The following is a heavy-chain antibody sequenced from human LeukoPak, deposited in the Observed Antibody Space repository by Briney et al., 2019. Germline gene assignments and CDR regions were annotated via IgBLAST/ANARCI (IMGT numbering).Heavy chain of an antibody. CDR3: ARGQGTLGATDYNFDY. CDR1: GYTFANYG. CDR2: ISAYNGDT. Sequence: ASVKVSCKASGYTFANYGINWVRQAPGQGLEWMGWISAYNGDTNYAQKLQGRVTMTTDTSTSTAYMELSSLRSEDTAVYYCARGQGTLGATDYNFDYWGQGTLVTVSS. V-gene: IGHV1-18*01. D-gene: IGHD1-26*01. J-gene: IGHJ4*02.